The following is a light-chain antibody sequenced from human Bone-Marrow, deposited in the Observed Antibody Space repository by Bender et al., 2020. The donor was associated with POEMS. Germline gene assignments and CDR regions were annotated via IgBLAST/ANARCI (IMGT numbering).Light chain of an antibody. CDR3: CSYTSSSTLDYV. V-gene: IGLV2-14*02. Sequence: QSALTQPASVSGSPGQSVAISCTGTSRDVGNYNLVSWYQQFPGKAPKLIIFEVTQRPSGVSSRFSGSKSGNTASLTISGLQAGDEADYYCCSYTSSSTLDYVFGTGTKVTVL. J-gene: IGLJ1*01. CDR2: EVT. CDR1: SRDVGNYNL.